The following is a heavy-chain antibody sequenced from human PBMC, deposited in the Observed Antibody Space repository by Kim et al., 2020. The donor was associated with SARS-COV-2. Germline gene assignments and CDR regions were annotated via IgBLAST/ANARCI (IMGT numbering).Heavy chain of an antibody. CDR1: GYTFTSYY. V-gene: IGHV1-46*01. CDR3: AREMGGYYYDSSGYSGDY. J-gene: IGHJ4*02. D-gene: IGHD3-22*01. Sequence: ASVKVSCKASGYTFTSYYMHWVRQAPGQGLEWMGIINPSGGSTSYAQKFQGRVTMTRDTSTSTVYMELSSLRSEDTAVYYCAREMGGYYYDSSGYSGDYWGQGTLVTVSS. CDR2: INPSGGST.